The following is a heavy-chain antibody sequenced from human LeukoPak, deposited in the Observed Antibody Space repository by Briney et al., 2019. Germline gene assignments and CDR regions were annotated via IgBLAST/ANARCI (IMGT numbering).Heavy chain of an antibody. D-gene: IGHD2-21*01. CDR1: GFSFTSYW. V-gene: IGHV3-7*03. J-gene: IGHJ4*02. Sequence: GGSLRLSCAASGFSFTSYWMSWVRQAPGKGLEWVANIKQDGNEKYYADSVKGRFTISRDNAKNSLDLQMNSLRAEDTAVYYCAKGIAFDYWGQGTLVTVSS. CDR2: IKQDGNEK. CDR3: AKGIAFDY.